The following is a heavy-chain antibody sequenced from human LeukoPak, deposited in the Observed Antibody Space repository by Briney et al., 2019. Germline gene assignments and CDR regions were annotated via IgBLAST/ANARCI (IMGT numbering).Heavy chain of an antibody. D-gene: IGHD4-23*01. J-gene: IGHJ4*02. V-gene: IGHV5-51*01. CDR1: GYSFTSYW. CDR3: ARGRTTVVSRDFDY. CDR2: IYPGDSDT. Sequence: GESLKISCKGSGYSFTSYWIGWVRQMPGKGLEWMGIIYPGDSDTTYSPSFQGQVTFSADKSISTAYLQWGSLKASDTAIYYCARGRTTVVSRDFDYWGQGTPVTVSS.